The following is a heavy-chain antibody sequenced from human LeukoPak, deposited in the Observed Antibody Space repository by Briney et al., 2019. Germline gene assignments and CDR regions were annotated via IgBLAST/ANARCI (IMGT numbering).Heavy chain of an antibody. J-gene: IGHJ4*02. D-gene: IGHD6-13*01. CDR2: IYHSGST. CDR1: GGSISGGGYS. CDR3: ARGKAAHPYYFDY. Sequence: PSETLSLTCAVSGGSISGGGYSWSWIRQPPGKGLEWIGYIYHSGSTYYNPSLKSRVTISVDRSKNQFSLKLSSVTAADTAVYYCARGKAAHPYYFDYWGQGTLVTVSS. V-gene: IGHV4-30-2*01.